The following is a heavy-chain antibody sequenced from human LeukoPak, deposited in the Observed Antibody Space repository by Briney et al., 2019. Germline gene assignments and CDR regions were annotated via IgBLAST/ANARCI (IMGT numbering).Heavy chain of an antibody. CDR3: AREVGTMIVGGFDP. CDR1: GYTFTGYY. J-gene: IGHJ5*02. V-gene: IGHV1-2*06. Sequence: ASVNVSCKASGYTFTGYYMHWVRQAPGQGLEWMGRINPNSGGTNYAQKFQGRVTMTRDTSISTAYMELSRLRSDDTAVYYCAREVGTMIVGGFDPWGQGTLVTVSS. D-gene: IGHD3-22*01. CDR2: INPNSGGT.